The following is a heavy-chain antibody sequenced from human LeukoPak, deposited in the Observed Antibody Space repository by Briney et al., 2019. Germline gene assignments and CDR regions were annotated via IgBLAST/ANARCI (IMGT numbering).Heavy chain of an antibody. D-gene: IGHD1-26*01. J-gene: IGHJ4*02. CDR2: IKENGSEK. CDR1: GDYRRAGR. CDR3: ARLRKGGYYEN. Sequence: GGSHGGDRENYGDYRRAGRMSRVRQAPGQGQEKVANIKENGSEKYCVDSVKGRFTISRDNAKNSLYLQMNSLRADDTAVYYCARLRKGGYYENWGQGTLVTVSS. V-gene: IGHV3-7*01.